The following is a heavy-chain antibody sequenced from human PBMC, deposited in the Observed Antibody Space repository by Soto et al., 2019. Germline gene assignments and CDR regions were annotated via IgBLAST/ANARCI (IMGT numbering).Heavy chain of an antibody. CDR2: INPNSGGT. V-gene: IGHV1-2*04. CDR3: ARDPGFMSKVTTAGAFDI. Sequence: ASVKVSCKASGYTFTGYYMHWVRQSPGQGLEWMGWINPNSGGTNYAQKFQGWVTMTRDTSISTAYMELSRLRSDDTAVYYCARDPGFMSKVTTAGAFDIWAQRTTVPVS. D-gene: IGHD4-17*01. J-gene: IGHJ3*02. CDR1: GYTFTGYY.